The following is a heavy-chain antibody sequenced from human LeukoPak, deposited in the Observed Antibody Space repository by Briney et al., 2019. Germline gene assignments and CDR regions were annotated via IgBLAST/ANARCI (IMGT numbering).Heavy chain of an antibody. D-gene: IGHD6-13*01. Sequence: SQTLSLTCTVSGGSISSGDYYWTWIRQPPGKGLEWIGYIYYSGNTYYNPSLKSRVTISVDTSKNQFSLKLSSVTAADTAVYYCARQTQQGITAAGLDYWGQGTLVTVSS. CDR2: IYYSGNT. J-gene: IGHJ4*02. V-gene: IGHV4-30-4*08. CDR3: ARQTQQGITAAGLDY. CDR1: GGSISSGDYY.